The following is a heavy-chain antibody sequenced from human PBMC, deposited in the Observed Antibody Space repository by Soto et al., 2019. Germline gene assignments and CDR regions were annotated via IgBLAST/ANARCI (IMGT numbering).Heavy chain of an antibody. CDR3: AKDRPRYSSGPNWFDP. J-gene: IGHJ5*02. D-gene: IGHD6-19*01. V-gene: IGHV3-23*01. CDR2: ISDSGGST. Sequence: GSLRLSCAASGFTFSSYAMSWVRQAPGKGLEWVSTISDSGGSTYYADSVKGRFTISRDNSKNTLYLQMNSLRAEDTAVYYCAKDRPRYSSGPNWFDPWGQGTLVTVSS. CDR1: GFTFSSYA.